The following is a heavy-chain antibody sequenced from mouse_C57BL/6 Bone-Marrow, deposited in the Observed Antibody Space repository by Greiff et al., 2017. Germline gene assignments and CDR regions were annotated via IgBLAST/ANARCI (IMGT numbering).Heavy chain of an antibody. Sequence: QVQLKESGAELVRPGASVKLSCKASGYTFTDYYINWVKQRPGQGLEWIARIYPGSGNTYYNEKFKGKATLTAEKSSSTAYMQLSSLTSEDSAVYFCAAPIYYGNYCYFDYWGQGTTLTVSS. J-gene: IGHJ2*01. CDR2: IYPGSGNT. D-gene: IGHD2-1*01. CDR1: GYTFTDYY. CDR3: AAPIYYGNYCYFDY. V-gene: IGHV1-76*01.